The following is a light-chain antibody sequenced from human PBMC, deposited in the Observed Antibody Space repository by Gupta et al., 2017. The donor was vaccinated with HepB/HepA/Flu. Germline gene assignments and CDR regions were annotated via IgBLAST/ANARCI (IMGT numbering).Light chain of an antibody. CDR3: QQRGNWPWT. CDR2: DAS. Sequence: EIVLTQSPATLSLFPGGRATLSCRASQNINNYLAWYQQKPGQAPRLLIYDASMRATGIPARLRGSGSGTDFSLAISSREPEDFAVYYGQQRGNWPWTLGKGTKVEIK. CDR1: QNINNY. J-gene: IGKJ1*01. V-gene: IGKV3-11*01.